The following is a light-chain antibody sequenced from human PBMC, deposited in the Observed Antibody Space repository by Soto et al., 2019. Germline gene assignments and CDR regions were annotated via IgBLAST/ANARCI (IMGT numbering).Light chain of an antibody. Sequence: EIVLTQSPGTLSLSPGERATLSCRASQSVSNTYLAWYQHKPGQAPRLLIYGASSRATGIPDRFSGSGSGTDFTLTISRLEPEDFAVYYCQHYGNSLQLTFGGGTKVDIK. J-gene: IGKJ4*01. CDR3: QHYGNSLQLT. V-gene: IGKV3-20*01. CDR1: QSVSNTY. CDR2: GAS.